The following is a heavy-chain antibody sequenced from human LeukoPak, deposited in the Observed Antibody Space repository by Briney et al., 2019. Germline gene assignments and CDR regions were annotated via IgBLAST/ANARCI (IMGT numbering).Heavy chain of an antibody. J-gene: IGHJ4*02. Sequence: GGSLRLSCAASGFTFSSYWLSWVRQAPGKGLEWVANIKQDGSEKYYVDSVKGRFTISRDNSKNTLYLQMNSLRAEDTAVYYCAKGPVGDYWGQGTLVTVSS. CDR1: GFTFSSYW. CDR3: AKGPVGDY. CDR2: IKQDGSEK. D-gene: IGHD3-10*01. V-gene: IGHV3-7*03.